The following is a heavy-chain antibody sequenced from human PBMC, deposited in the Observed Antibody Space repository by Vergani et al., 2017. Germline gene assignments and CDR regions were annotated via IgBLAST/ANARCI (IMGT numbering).Heavy chain of an antibody. CDR1: GFTFGDYY. D-gene: IGHD3-22*01. CDR3: ARKHISNYYDSSGYYYMGYYYGMYV. CDR2: ISSSGSTI. J-gene: IGHJ6*02. V-gene: IGHV3-11*01. Sequence: VQLLESGGGLVQPGGSLRLSCAASGFTFGDYYMSWIRQAPGKGLEWVSYISSSGSTIYYADSVKGRFTISRDNAKSSLYLQMNSLRAEDTAVYYCARKHISNYYDSSGYYYMGYYYGMYVWGQGTTVTVSS.